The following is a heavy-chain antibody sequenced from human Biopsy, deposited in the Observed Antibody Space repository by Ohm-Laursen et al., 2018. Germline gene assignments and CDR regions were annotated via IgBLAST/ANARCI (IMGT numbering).Heavy chain of an antibody. D-gene: IGHD3-3*01. Sequence: SQTLSLTWAVSSGSISGNYWGWIRQPPGKGLEWMGEINHTGSTKYNPSLMSRVTISIDTSNSQFSLKLTSVTAADTAAYFCARARAYSDFWGGPKDYWGQGILVTVSS. CDR3: ARARAYSDFWGGPKDY. CDR1: SGSISGNY. CDR2: INHTGST. V-gene: IGHV4-34*01. J-gene: IGHJ4*02.